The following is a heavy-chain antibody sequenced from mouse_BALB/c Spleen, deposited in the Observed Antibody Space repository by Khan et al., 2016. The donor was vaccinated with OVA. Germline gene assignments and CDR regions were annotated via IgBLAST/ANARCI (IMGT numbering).Heavy chain of an antibody. CDR2: VYPGTDNT. CDR3: AREEALYYFDY. V-gene: IGHV1S132*01. CDR1: GYIFTSYW. D-gene: IGHD3-2*02. Sequence: QVQLKQSGAELVRPWTSVTLSCKISGYIFTSYWIHWVKQRSGKDLEWIARVYPGTDNTYYNENFTDKATLTADYYSPTVYMLLSSLKSEDSAVFVCAREEALYYFDYWGQGTTLTVSS. J-gene: IGHJ2*01.